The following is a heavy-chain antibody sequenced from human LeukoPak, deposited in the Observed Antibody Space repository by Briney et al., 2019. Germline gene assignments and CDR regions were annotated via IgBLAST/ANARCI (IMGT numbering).Heavy chain of an antibody. CDR2: ISSRSYII. CDR3: ARARDGYNSGGYYMDV. Sequence: GGSLRLSCAASGLTFSDYYIMWIRQAPGKGLEWVSYISSRSYIIKYADSVKGRFSISRDNAKNSLFLQMNDLRDEDTAVYYCARARDGYNSGGYYMDVWGKGTTVIVSS. V-gene: IGHV3-11*01. J-gene: IGHJ6*03. CDR1: GLTFSDYY. D-gene: IGHD5-24*01.